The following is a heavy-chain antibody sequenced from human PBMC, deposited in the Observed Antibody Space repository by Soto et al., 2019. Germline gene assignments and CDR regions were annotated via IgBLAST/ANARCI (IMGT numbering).Heavy chain of an antibody. D-gene: IGHD3-10*01. CDR2: IIPILGMA. J-gene: IGHJ5*02. CDR3: ASDLLRLTMVRGVMITVWFDP. CDR1: GGTFSSYT. V-gene: IGHV1-69*02. Sequence: QVQLVQSGAEVKKPGSSVKVSCKASGGTFSSYTISWVRQAPGQGLEWMGRIIPILGMANYAQKFQGRVTMTADKTTSTDCMELSSLRSEDTAVDCCASDLLRLTMVRGVMITVWFDPWGQGTLVTGSS.